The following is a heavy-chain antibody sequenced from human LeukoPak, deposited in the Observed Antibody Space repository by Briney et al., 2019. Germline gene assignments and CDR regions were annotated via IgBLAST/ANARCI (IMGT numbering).Heavy chain of an antibody. CDR1: GFTFSSYG. V-gene: IGHV3-21*01. J-gene: IGHJ4*02. CDR3: ARASFRVGEKNDY. D-gene: IGHD3-16*01. CDR2: ISSSSSYI. Sequence: PGGSLRLSCAASGFTFSSYGTSWVRQAPGKGLEWVSSISSSSSYIYYADSVKGRFTISRDNAKNLLYLQMNSLRAEDTAVYYCARASFRVGEKNDYWGQGTLVTVSS.